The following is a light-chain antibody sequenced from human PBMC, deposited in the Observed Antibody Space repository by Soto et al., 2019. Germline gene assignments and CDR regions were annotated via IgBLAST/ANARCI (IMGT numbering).Light chain of an antibody. CDR3: QQYYSVPQN. V-gene: IGKV3-20*01. CDR2: GAS. J-gene: IGKJ1*01. Sequence: EIVLTQSPGTLSLSPGERATLSCRASQSVSSSYLAWYQQKPGQAPRLLIYGASSRATGIPDRFSGSGSGTDFTLTISSLQAEDVAVYYCQQYYSVPQNFGQGTKVELK. CDR1: QSVSSSY.